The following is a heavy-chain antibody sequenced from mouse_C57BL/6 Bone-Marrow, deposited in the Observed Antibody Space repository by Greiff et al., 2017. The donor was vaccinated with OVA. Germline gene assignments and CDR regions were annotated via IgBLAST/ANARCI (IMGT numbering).Heavy chain of an antibody. D-gene: IGHD1-1*01. Sequence: VQLQQPGAELVKPGASVKLSCKASGYTFTSYWMHWVKQRPGQGLEWIGMIHPNSGSTNYNEKFKSKATLTVDKSSSTAYMQLSSLTSEDSAVYDCTRSENYYYGSLFAYWGQGTLVTVSA. J-gene: IGHJ3*01. CDR3: TRSENYYYGSLFAY. V-gene: IGHV1-64*01. CDR2: IHPNSGST. CDR1: GYTFTSYW.